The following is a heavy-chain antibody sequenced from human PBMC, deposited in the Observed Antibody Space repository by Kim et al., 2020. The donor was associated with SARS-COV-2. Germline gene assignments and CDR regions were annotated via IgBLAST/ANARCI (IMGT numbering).Heavy chain of an antibody. V-gene: IGHV7-4-1*02. Sequence: ASEKVSCKASGYTFTSYAMNWVRQAPGQGLEWMGWINTNTGNPTYAQGFTGRFVFSLDTSVSTAYLQISSLKAEDTAVYYCARAGRGYSYDLVQFDYWGQGTLVTVSS. CDR1: GYTFTSYA. CDR3: ARAGRGYSYDLVQFDY. D-gene: IGHD5-18*01. CDR2: INTNTGNP. J-gene: IGHJ4*02.